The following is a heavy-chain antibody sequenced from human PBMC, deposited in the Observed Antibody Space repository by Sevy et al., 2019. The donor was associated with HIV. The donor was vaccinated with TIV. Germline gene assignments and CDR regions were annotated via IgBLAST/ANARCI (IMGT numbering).Heavy chain of an antibody. Sequence: GESLKISCAASGFSFSTYAMTWVRQAPGKGLEWVSGISGSGTSTYYTASVKGRFTISRDNSKNTVYLQMNNLRAEDTAVYYCGKVSIFGVEGFYDYWGQGTLVTVSS. CDR2: ISGSGTST. V-gene: IGHV3-23*01. D-gene: IGHD3-3*01. CDR1: GFSFSTYA. CDR3: GKVSIFGVEGFYDY. J-gene: IGHJ4*02.